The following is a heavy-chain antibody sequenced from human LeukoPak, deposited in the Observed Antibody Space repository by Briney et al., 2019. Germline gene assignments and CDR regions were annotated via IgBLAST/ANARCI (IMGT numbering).Heavy chain of an antibody. CDR1: GFTFSSYW. D-gene: IGHD3-10*01. CDR2: INSDGSST. J-gene: IGHJ4*02. Sequence: PGGSLRLSCAASGFTFSSYWMHWVRQAPGKGLVWVSRINSDGSSTSYADSVKGRFTISRDNSKNTLFLQMNSLRAGDTAVHYCARGTVTMVDYWGQGTLVTVSS. CDR3: ARGTVTMVDY. V-gene: IGHV3-74*01.